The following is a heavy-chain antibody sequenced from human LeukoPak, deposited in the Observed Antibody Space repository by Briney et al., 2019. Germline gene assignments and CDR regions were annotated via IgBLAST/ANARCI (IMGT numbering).Heavy chain of an antibody. D-gene: IGHD3-22*01. CDR1: GFTFSTCG. CDR3: ASLIGHTDYYDSSGYSSPFDS. Sequence: GGSLRLSCAASGFTFSTCGMHWVRQAPGKGLEWVAVICYDRSDQYYADSVKGRFTISRDNPKDTLYLQMNSLRAEDTAVYYCASLIGHTDYYDSSGYSSPFDSWGQGTLVTVSS. V-gene: IGHV3-33*01. J-gene: IGHJ4*02. CDR2: ICYDRSDQ.